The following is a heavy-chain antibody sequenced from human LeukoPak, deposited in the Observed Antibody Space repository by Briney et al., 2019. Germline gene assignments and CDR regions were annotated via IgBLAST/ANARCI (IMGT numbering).Heavy chain of an antibody. CDR2: ISSRSSYI. CDR3: AREPPLGTVVTGPFDY. J-gene: IGHJ4*02. V-gene: IGHV3-21*01. D-gene: IGHD4-23*01. CDR1: GFTFDDYG. Sequence: GGSLRLSCAASGFTFDDYGMNWVRQAPGKGLEWVSSISSRSSYIYNADSVKGRFTISRDNAKNSLYLQMNSLRAEDTAVYYCAREPPLGTVVTGPFDYWGQGTLVTVSS.